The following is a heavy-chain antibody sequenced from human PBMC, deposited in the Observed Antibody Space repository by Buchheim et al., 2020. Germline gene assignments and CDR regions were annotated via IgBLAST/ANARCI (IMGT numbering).Heavy chain of an antibody. CDR2: ISGSGGST. V-gene: IGHV3-23*01. CDR1: GFTFSSYA. D-gene: IGHD5-18*01. J-gene: IGHJ4*02. Sequence: EVQLLESGGGLVQPGGSLRLSCAASGFTFSSYAMSWVRQAPGKGLEWVSAISGSGGSTYYADPVNGRFTISRDNSKNTLYLQMNSLRAEDTAVYYCAKVPGGGTAIDEYYFDYWGQGTL. CDR3: AKVPGGGTAIDEYYFDY.